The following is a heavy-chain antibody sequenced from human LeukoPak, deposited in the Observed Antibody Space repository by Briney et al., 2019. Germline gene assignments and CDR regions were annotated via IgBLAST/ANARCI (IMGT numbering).Heavy chain of an antibody. V-gene: IGHV1-8*01. CDR1: GYTFTSYD. D-gene: IGHD3-10*01. Sequence: GASVKVSCEASGYTFTSYDINWVRQATGQGLEWMGWMNPNSGNRGYAQKFQGRVTMTRNTSISTAYMELSSLRSEDTAVYYCARVWFGESYYFDYWGQGTLVTVSS. CDR3: ARVWFGESYYFDY. J-gene: IGHJ4*02. CDR2: MNPNSGNR.